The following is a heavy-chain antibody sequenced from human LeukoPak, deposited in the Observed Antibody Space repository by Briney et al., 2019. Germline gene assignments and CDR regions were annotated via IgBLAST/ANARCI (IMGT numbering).Heavy chain of an antibody. CDR2: ISSSSSYI. J-gene: IGHJ3*01. Sequence: GGSLRLSCTASGFTFSSYSMNWVRQAPGKGLEWVSSISSSSSYIYYADSVEGRFTISRDNAKNSLYLQMNSLRAEDTAVYYCARARCSGGSCYWRSAFDVWGQGTMVTVSS. CDR3: ARARCSGGSCYWRSAFDV. CDR1: GFTFSSYS. D-gene: IGHD2-15*01. V-gene: IGHV3-21*01.